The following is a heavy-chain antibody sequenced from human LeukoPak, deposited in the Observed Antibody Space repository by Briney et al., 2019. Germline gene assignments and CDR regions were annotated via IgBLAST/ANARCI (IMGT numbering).Heavy chain of an antibody. CDR1: GGSFSGYY. Sequence: SETPSLTCAVYGGSFSGYYWSWIRQPPGKGLEWIGEINHSGSTNYNPSLKSRVTISVDTSKNQFSLKLSSVTAADTAVYYCARAPPRHDYYYYYYMDVWGKGTTVTVSS. CDR2: INHSGST. J-gene: IGHJ6*03. V-gene: IGHV4-34*01. CDR3: ARAPPRHDYYYYYYMDV.